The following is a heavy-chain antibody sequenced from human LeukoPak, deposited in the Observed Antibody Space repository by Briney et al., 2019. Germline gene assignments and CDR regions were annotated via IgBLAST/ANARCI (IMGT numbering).Heavy chain of an antibody. CDR2: ISSSSTYI. D-gene: IGHD6-13*01. J-gene: IGHJ4*02. V-gene: IGHV3-21*01. Sequence: PGGSLRLSCVASGFSFNSYSMNWVRQAPGMGLEWVSSISSSSTYIYYAESLKGRFTISRDNAKNSLYLQMNGLRAEDTAVYFCARVWSPPYTSTWPDYFDYWGQGALVTVSS. CDR1: GFSFNSYS. CDR3: ARVWSPPYTSTWPDYFDY.